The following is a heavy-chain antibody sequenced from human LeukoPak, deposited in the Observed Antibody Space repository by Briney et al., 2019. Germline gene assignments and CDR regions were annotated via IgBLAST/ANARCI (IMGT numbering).Heavy chain of an antibody. J-gene: IGHJ4*02. CDR1: GFTFSSYG. V-gene: IGHV3-30*18. CDR3: AKQVYSGYDFDY. D-gene: IGHD5-12*01. CDR2: ISYDGSNK. Sequence: GGSLRLSCAASGFTFSSYGMHWVRQAPGKGLEWMAVISYDGSNKYYADSVKGRFTISRDNSKNTLYLQMNSLRAEDTAVYYCAKQVYSGYDFDYWGQGTLVTVSS.